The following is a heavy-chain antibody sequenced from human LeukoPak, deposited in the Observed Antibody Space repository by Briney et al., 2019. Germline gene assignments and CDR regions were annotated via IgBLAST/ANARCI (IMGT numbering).Heavy chain of an antibody. CDR2: ISYDGSNK. CDR3: AREKLGSDYFDY. Sequence: GGSLRLSCAASGFTFSSYAMHWVRQPPGKGLEWVAVISYDGSNKYYTDSVKGRFTISRDNSKNTLYLQMNSLRAEDTAVYYCAREKLGSDYFDYWGREPWSPSPQ. V-gene: IGHV3-30-3*01. J-gene: IGHJ4*02. CDR1: GFTFSSYA. D-gene: IGHD3-10*01.